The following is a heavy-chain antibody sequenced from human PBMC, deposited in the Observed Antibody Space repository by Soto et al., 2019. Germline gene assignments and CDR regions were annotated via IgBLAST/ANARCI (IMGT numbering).Heavy chain of an antibody. CDR2: IYYSGST. CDR1: GGSISSNSYY. D-gene: IGHD3-9*01. CDR3: ATVSNYDFLTGSNQN. J-gene: IGHJ4*02. V-gene: IGHV4-39*01. Sequence: PSETLSLTCTVSGGSISSNSYYWGWIRQPPGKGLEWIGSIYYSGSTYYNPSLKSRVTISVDTSKNQFSLKLSSVTAADTAVYYCATVSNYDFLTGSNQNWGQGTLVTVSS.